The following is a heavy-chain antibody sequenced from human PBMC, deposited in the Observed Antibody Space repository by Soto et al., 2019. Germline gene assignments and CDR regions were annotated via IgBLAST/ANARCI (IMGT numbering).Heavy chain of an antibody. CDR3: GGGWPYDFWGGYRLYYYCGMDV. D-gene: IGHD3-3*01. V-gene: IGHV1-2*04. CDR1: GYTFTGYY. J-gene: IGHJ6*01. Sequence: QVQLVQSGAEVKKPGASVKVSCKASGYTFTGYYMHWVRQAPGQGLEWMGWINPNSGGTNYAQKLQGWVIRTRDTSIRPAYRQLSRLRSDDTAVYYCGGGWPYDFWGGYRLYYYCGMDVLGQGTTGTVSS. CDR2: INPNSGGT.